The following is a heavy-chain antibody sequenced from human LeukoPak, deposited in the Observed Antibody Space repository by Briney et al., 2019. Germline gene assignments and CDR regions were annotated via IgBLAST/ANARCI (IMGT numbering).Heavy chain of an antibody. CDR3: ARGVFGELEKLMFQH. V-gene: IGHV1-46*01. CDR2: INPSGGST. D-gene: IGHD3-10*02. Sequence: ASVKVSCKASGYTFTSYYMHWVQQAPGQGLEWVGIINPSGGSTSYPQKFQDRVTMTRDTSTSTVYMELSSLKSDDTAIYYCARGVFGELEKLMFQHWGQGTLVTVSS. CDR1: GYTFTSYY. J-gene: IGHJ1*01.